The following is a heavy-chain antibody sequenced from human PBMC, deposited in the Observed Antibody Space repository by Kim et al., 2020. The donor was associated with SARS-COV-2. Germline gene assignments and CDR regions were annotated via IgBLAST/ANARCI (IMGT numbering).Heavy chain of an antibody. Sequence: GGSLRLSCAASGFTFGDYAMHWVRQAPGKGLEWVSGISWNSGSIGYADSVKGRFTISRDNAKNSLYLQMNSLRAEDTALYYCAKGGKDTLAARSDYFDYWGQGTLVTVSS. CDR3: AKGGKDTLAARSDYFDY. V-gene: IGHV3-9*01. J-gene: IGHJ4*02. CDR1: GFTFGDYA. D-gene: IGHD6-6*01. CDR2: ISWNSGSI.